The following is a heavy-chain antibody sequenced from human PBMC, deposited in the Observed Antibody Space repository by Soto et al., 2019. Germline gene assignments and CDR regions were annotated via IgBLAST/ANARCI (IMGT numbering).Heavy chain of an antibody. D-gene: IGHD3-3*01. V-gene: IGHV1-2*02. CDR3: ARDPKSSNKDFWSGYSLTYYYYGMDV. Sequence: ASVKVSCKASGDTFTGYNLHWVRQAPGQGLEWMGWINPNSGGTNYAQNFQGRVTMTRDTSITTAYMELSRLRSDDTAVYYCARDPKSSNKDFWSGYSLTYYYYGMDVWGQGTTVTV. CDR1: GDTFTGYN. CDR2: INPNSGGT. J-gene: IGHJ6*02.